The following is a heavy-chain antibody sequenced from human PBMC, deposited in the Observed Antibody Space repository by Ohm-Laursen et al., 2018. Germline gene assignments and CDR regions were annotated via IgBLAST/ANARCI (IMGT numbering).Heavy chain of an antibody. CDR3: ARTGIAAAGTFDY. CDR2: IYHSGST. V-gene: IGHV4-38-2*01. D-gene: IGHD6-13*01. J-gene: IGHJ4*02. CDR1: GYSISSGYY. Sequence: GTLSLTCAVSGYSISSGYYWGWIRQPPGKGLEWIGSIYHSGSTYYNPSLKSRVTISVDTSKNQFSLKLSSVTAADTAVYYCARTGIAAAGTFDYWGQGTLVTVSS.